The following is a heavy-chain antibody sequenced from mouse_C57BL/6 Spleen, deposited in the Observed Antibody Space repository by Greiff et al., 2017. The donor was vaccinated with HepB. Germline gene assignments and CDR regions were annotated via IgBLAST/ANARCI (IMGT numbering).Heavy chain of an antibody. Sequence: EVKVEESGGGLVKPGGSLKLSCAASGFTFSSYAMSWVRQTPEKRLEWVATISDGGSYTYYPDNVKGRFTISRDNAKNNLYLQMSHLKSEDTAMYYCARDREGLLRGYFDYWGQGTTLTVSS. V-gene: IGHV5-4*01. CDR1: GFTFSSYA. CDR3: ARDREGLLRGYFDY. D-gene: IGHD1-1*01. CDR2: ISDGGSYT. J-gene: IGHJ2*01.